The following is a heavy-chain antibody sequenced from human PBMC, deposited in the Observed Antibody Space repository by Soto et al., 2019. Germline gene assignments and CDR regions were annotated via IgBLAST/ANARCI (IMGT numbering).Heavy chain of an antibody. D-gene: IGHD2-2*01. V-gene: IGHV1-69*04. CDR1: GGTFSSYT. CDR2: IIPILGIA. J-gene: IGHJ3*02. Sequence: SVKVSCKASGGTFSSYTISWVRQAPGQGLEWMGRIIPILGIANYAQKFQGRVTITADKSTSTAYMELSSLRSEDTAVYYCARERCSSTSCYDHDAFDIWGQGTMVTVSS. CDR3: ARERCSSTSCYDHDAFDI.